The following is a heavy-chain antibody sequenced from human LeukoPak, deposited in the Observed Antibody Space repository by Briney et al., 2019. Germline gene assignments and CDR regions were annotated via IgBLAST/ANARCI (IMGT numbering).Heavy chain of an antibody. CDR3: ARGLQTKIAAAGTPPYDY. D-gene: IGHD6-13*01. CDR2: INPNSGGT. Sequence: GASVKVSCKASGYTFTGYYMHWVRQAPGQGLEWMGWINPNSGGTNYAQKFQGRVTMTRDTSISTAYMELSRLRSDDTAVYYCARGLQTKIAAAGTPPYDYWGQGTLVTVSS. CDR1: GYTFTGYY. V-gene: IGHV1-2*02. J-gene: IGHJ4*02.